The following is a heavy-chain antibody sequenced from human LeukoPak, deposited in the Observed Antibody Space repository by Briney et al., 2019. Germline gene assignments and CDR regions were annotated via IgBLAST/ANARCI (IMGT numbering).Heavy chain of an antibody. D-gene: IGHD3-9*01. CDR3: ARGLDYDILTGYFRDY. CDR2: INPNSGGT. V-gene: IGHV1-2*06. J-gene: IGHJ4*02. Sequence: ASVKVSCKASGYTFTGYYMHWVRQAPGQGLEWMGRINPNSGGTNYAQKFQGRVTMTRDTSISTAYMELSRLRSDDTAVYYCARGLDYDILTGYFRDYWGQRTLVTVSS. CDR1: GYTFTGYY.